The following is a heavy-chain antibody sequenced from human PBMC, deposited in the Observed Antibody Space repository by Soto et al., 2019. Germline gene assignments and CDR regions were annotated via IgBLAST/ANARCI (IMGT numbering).Heavy chain of an antibody. CDR2: INPNSGGT. Sequence: ASVKVSCKASGYTFTGYYMHWVRQAPGQGLEWMGWINPNSGGTNYAQKFQGWVTMTRDTSISTAYMELSRLRSDDTAVYYCARVHDGSGYYHSLDYWGQGTLVTVSS. V-gene: IGHV1-2*04. D-gene: IGHD3-22*01. CDR1: GYTFTGYY. J-gene: IGHJ4*02. CDR3: ARVHDGSGYYHSLDY.